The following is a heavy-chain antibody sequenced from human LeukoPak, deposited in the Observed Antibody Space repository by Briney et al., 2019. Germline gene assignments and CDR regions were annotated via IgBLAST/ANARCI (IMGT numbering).Heavy chain of an antibody. V-gene: IGHV4-34*01. J-gene: IGHJ4*01. CDR1: GGSFSDLF. Sequence: SETLSLTCAVYGGSFSDLFWNWLRQPPGKGLEWLGEINHTGATNYNPSLKSRVTISVDTSKNQLSLKLTSVTAADTAVYYCASSYSSRWYYFDHWGHGTLVTVSS. CDR2: INHTGAT. CDR3: ASSYSSRWYYFDH. D-gene: IGHD6-13*01.